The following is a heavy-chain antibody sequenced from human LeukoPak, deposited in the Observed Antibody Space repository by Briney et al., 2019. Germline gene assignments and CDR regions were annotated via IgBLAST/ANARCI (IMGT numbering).Heavy chain of an antibody. V-gene: IGHV3-33*01. J-gene: IGHJ4*02. CDR2: IWYDGSNV. D-gene: IGHD3-3*01. Sequence: GGSLRLSCAASGFTFSNYAMHWVRQTPGKGLEWLAIIWYDGSNVYSADSVKGRFTISRDNSKKILYLQMNNLRAEDTAVYYCARGGVYYDFWSGYYTLDQWGQGTLVTVSS. CDR3: ARGGVYYDFWSGYYTLDQ. CDR1: GFTFSNYA.